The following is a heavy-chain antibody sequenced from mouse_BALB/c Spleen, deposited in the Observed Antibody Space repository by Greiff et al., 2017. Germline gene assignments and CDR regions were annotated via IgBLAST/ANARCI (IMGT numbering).Heavy chain of an antibody. D-gene: IGHD1-1*01. J-gene: IGHJ4*01. Sequence: VQLQQSGAELVKPGASVKLSCTASGFNIKDTYMHWVKQRPEQGLEWIGRIDPANGNTKYDPKFQGKATITADTSSTTAYLQLSSLTSEDTAVYYCARGGYYGDYAMDYWGQGTSVTVSS. V-gene: IGHV14-3*02. CDR3: ARGGYYGDYAMDY. CDR1: GFNIKDTY. CDR2: IDPANGNT.